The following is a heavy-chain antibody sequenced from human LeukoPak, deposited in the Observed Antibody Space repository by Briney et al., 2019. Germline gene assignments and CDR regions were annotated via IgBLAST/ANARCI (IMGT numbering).Heavy chain of an antibody. CDR3: AKGAATGSVDWFDP. J-gene: IGHJ5*02. CDR1: GFIFSSYA. Sequence: GGSLRLSCAASGFIFSSYAMMWVRQAPGKGLEWVSSITGGGDGTYYADSVEGRFAISRDNSKNTLYLHMNSPRAEDTAVYYCAKGAATGSVDWFDPWGQGTVVTVSS. V-gene: IGHV3-23*01. CDR2: ITGGGDGT. D-gene: IGHD6-13*01.